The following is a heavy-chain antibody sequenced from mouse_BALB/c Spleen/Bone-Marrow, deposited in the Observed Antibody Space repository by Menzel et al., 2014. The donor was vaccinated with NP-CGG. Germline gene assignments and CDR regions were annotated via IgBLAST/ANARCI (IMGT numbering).Heavy chain of an antibody. J-gene: IGHJ2*01. D-gene: IGHD1-1*01. CDR2: IDPANGNT. V-gene: IGHV14-3*02. Sequence: EVQLQQSGAELVKPGASVKLSCTASGFNIKDTYIHWVKQRPEQGLEWIGRIDPANGNTEYDPKFQGKATITTDTSSNTAYLQLSSLTSEDTAVYYCDDSYYYAGLHFDYWGQGTTLTVSS. CDR1: GFNIKDTY. CDR3: DDSYYYAGLHFDY.